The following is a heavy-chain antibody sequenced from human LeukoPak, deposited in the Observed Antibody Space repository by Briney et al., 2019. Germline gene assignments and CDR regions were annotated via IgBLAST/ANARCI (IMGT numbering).Heavy chain of an antibody. CDR2: ISWNSGSI. V-gene: IGHV3-9*01. CDR3: AKSAGPHTAMVDY. Sequence: GGYLRLSCAASGFTFDDYAMHWVRQAPGKGLEWVSGISWNSGSIGYADSVKGRFTISRDNAKNSLYLQMNSLRAEATALYYCAKSAGPHTAMVDYWGQGTLVTVSS. J-gene: IGHJ4*02. D-gene: IGHD5-18*01. CDR1: GFTFDDYA.